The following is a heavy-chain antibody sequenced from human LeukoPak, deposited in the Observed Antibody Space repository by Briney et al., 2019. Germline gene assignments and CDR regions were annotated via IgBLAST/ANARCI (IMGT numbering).Heavy chain of an antibody. CDR3: ATVPPEYDILTGYPN. J-gene: IGHJ4*02. CDR1: GYTFTGYY. CDR2: FDPEDGET. D-gene: IGHD3-9*01. V-gene: IGHV1-24*01. Sequence: ASVKVSCKASGYTFTGYYMHWVRQAPGKGLEWMGGFDPEDGETIYAQKFQGRVTMTEDTSTDTAYMELSSLRSEDTAVYYCATVPPEYDILTGYPNWGQGTLVTVSS.